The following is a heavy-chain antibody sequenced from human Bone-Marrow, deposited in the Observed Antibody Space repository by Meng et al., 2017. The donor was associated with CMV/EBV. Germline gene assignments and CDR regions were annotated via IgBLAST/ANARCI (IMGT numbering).Heavy chain of an antibody. D-gene: IGHD3-3*01. CDR3: ARLTYYDFWSGYYRGNWFDP. V-gene: IGHV3-21*01. Sequence: SDSMNWVRQAPGKGLEWVSSISSSSSYIYYADSVKGRFTISRDNAKNSLYLQMNSLRAEDTAVYYCARLTYYDFWSGYYRGNWFDPWGQGTLVTVSS. CDR2: ISSSSSYI. CDR1: SDS. J-gene: IGHJ5*02.